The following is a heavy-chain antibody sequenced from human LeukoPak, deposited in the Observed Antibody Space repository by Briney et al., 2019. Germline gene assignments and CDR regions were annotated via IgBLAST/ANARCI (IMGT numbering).Heavy chain of an antibody. V-gene: IGHV3-7*01. J-gene: IGHJ6*02. CDR1: GFTFSSYW. CDR3: ARGGYCSGGSCYSYYYGMDV. Sequence: GGSLRLSCAVSGFTFSSYWMSWVRPAPGKGLEWVANIKQDGSEKYYVDSVKGRFTISRDNAKNSLYLQMNSLRAGDTAVYYCARGGYCSGGSCYSYYYGMDVWGQGTTVTVSS. D-gene: IGHD2-15*01. CDR2: IKQDGSEK.